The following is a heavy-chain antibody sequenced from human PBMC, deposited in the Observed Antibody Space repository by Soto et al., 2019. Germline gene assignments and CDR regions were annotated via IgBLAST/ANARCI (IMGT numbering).Heavy chain of an antibody. V-gene: IGHV4-59*01. CDR2: IYYSGST. CDR1: GGSISSYY. CDR3: ARATDGDYPGMYYFDY. Sequence: PSETLSLTCTVSGGSISSYYWSWIRQPPGKGLEWIGYIYYSGSTNYNPSLKSRVTISVDTSKNQFSLKLSSVTAADTAVYYCARATDGDYPGMYYFDYWGQGTLVTVSS. J-gene: IGHJ4*02. D-gene: IGHD4-17*01.